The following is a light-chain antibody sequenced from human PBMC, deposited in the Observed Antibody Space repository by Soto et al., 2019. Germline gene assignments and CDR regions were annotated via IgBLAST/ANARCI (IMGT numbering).Light chain of an antibody. J-gene: IGKJ4*01. CDR1: QVIAHY. Sequence: DIQMTQSPSTLSASVGDRVTITCRASQVIAHYLAWYQQKPGNPPKSLIFAASNLQTGVPSKFSGSGSDTDFTITISNLQPEDSAIYYCQQYKGYPLTFGGGTKVEI. CDR2: AAS. V-gene: IGKV1-16*02. CDR3: QQYKGYPLT.